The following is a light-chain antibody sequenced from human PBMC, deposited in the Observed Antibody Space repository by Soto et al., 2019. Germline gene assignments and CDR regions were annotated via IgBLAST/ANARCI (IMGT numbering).Light chain of an antibody. CDR1: SSDVGGYNY. CDR2: DVS. J-gene: IGLJ1*01. CDR3: CSYAGSSYV. Sequence: QSALTQPRSVSGSPAQSVTISCTGTSSDVGGYNYVSWYQQHPGKAPKLMIYDVSKRPSGVPDRFSGSKSGNTASLTISGLQAEDEADYYCCSYAGSSYVFGTGTKSPS. V-gene: IGLV2-11*01.